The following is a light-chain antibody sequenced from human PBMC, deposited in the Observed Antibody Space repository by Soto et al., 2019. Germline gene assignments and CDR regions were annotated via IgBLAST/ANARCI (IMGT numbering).Light chain of an antibody. Sequence: EIVLTQSPGTLSLSPGERAALSCRASRSLSSTSLAWYQQRPGQAPRLLIYDVSSRATGIPDRFSGSGSGTDFTLTINRLEPDDFAVYYCQQYGSSPRTFGQVTKVEIK. J-gene: IGKJ1*01. CDR1: RSLSSTS. CDR2: DVS. V-gene: IGKV3-20*01. CDR3: QQYGSSPRT.